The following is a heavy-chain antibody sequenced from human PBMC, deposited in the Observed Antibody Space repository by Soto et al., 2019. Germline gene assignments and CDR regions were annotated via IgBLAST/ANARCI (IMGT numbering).Heavy chain of an antibody. D-gene: IGHD3-3*01. CDR3: AAHLDFWSGYNSGIISDY. CDR1: GFTFSSYA. J-gene: IGHJ4*02. CDR2: ISGSGGST. Sequence: EVQLLESGGGLVQPGGSLRLSCAASGFTFSSYAMSWVRQAPGKGLEWVSAISGSGGSTYYADSVKGRFTISRDNSKNTLYLQMNSLRAEDTAVYYCAAHLDFWSGYNSGIISDYWGQGTLVTVSS. V-gene: IGHV3-23*01.